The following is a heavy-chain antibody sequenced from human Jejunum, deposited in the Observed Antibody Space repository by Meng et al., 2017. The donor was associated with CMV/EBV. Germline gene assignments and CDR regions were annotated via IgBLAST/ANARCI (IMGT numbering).Heavy chain of an antibody. CDR1: GFIVSSNY. Sequence: VVVVELGGGLVQPGGSRVLSCAVSGFIVSSNYMSWVRQAPGKGLEWVSVIYSGGGTYYADSVKGRFIISRENSKNTLYVQMNSLRGDDTAVYYCAGGDCSSGSCALDYWGRGTLVTVSS. J-gene: IGHJ4*02. CDR2: IYSGGGT. CDR3: AGGDCSSGSCALDY. V-gene: IGHV3-66*01. D-gene: IGHD2-15*01.